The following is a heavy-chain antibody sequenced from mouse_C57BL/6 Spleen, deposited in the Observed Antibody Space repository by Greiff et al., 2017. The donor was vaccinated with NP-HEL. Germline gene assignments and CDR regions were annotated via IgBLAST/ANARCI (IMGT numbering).Heavy chain of an antibody. CDR1: GYTFTSYW. CDR2: IYPGSGST. V-gene: IGHV1-55*01. D-gene: IGHD2-5*01. Sequence: QVQLQQPGAELVKPGASVKMSCKASGYTFTSYWITWVKQRPGQGLEWIGDIYPGSGSTNYNEKFKSKATLTVDTSSSTAYMQLSSLTSEDSAVYFCARGGSNYVGWYFDVWGTGTTVTVSS. CDR3: ARGGSNYVGWYFDV. J-gene: IGHJ1*03.